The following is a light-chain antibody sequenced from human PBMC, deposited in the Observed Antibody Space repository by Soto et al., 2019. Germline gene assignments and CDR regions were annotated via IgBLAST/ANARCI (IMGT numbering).Light chain of an antibody. Sequence: QSVLTQSPSASASLGASVNLTCTLTGGHSTYSIGWHQQQPQRGPRFLMRLNSDGSHSKGDGIPDRFSGSSSGAERFLTISSLQSEDEADYYCQTWGRGIVVFGGGTKLT. J-gene: IGLJ2*01. V-gene: IGLV4-69*02. CDR2: LNSDGSH. CDR1: GGHSTYS. CDR3: QTWGRGIVV.